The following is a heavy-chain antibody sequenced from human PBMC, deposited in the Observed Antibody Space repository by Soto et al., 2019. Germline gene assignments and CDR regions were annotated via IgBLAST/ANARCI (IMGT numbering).Heavy chain of an antibody. V-gene: IGHV3-23*01. D-gene: IGHD3-3*01. J-gene: IGHJ6*02. CDR1: GFTFSSYA. CDR3: ARTREYYDFWSGSYGMDV. CDR2: ISGSGGST. Sequence: GGSLRLSCAASGFTFSSYAMSWVRQAPGKGLEWVSAISGSGGSTYYADSVKGRFTISRDNSKNTLYLQMNSLRAEDTAVYYCARTREYYDFWSGSYGMDVWGQGTTVTVSS.